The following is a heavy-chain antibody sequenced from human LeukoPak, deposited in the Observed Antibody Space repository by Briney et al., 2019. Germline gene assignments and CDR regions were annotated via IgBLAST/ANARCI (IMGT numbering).Heavy chain of an antibody. V-gene: IGHV3-48*02. D-gene: IGHD3-10*01. CDR2: ISSSSSTI. Sequence: PGGSLRLSCAASGFTFSSYSMNWVRQAPGKGLEWVSYISSSSSTIYYADSVKGRFTISRDNAKNSLYLQMNSLRDEDTAVYYCARETPSITMVRGVIANWGQGTLVTVSS. J-gene: IGHJ4*02. CDR1: GFTFSSYS. CDR3: ARETPSITMVRGVIAN.